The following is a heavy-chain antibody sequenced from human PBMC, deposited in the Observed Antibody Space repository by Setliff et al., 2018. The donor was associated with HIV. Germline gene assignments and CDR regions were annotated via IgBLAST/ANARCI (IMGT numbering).Heavy chain of an antibody. CDR3: ARVRPAPGAAVDY. CDR2: IDPGSGAA. J-gene: IGHJ4*02. CDR1: GYNFSPYR. D-gene: IGHD6-13*01. V-gene: IGHV1-46*04. Sequence: ASVKVSCKTSGYNFSPYRIHWVRQAPGQGLEWIGIIDPGSGAATYAQKLQGRITMTRDTSTTTVYMHLTSLTSDDSAVYFCARVRPAPGAAVDYWGQGTLVTVSS.